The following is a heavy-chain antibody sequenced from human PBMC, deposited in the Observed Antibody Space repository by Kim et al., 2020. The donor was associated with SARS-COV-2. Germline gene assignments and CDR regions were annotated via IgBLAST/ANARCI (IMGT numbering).Heavy chain of an antibody. CDR1: GFTFSRSS. D-gene: IGHD1-1*01. V-gene: IGHV3-23*01. CDR3: GKGGWNFEYNWFDP. J-gene: IGHJ5*02. Sequence: GGSLRLSCAASGFTFSRSSMSWVRQAPGKGLEWVSGISDSGDSTHYADSVKGRFTISRDNSKDTLFLQMSSLRVDDTALYYCGKGGWNFEYNWFDPWGQGTMVTVSA. CDR2: ISDSGDST.